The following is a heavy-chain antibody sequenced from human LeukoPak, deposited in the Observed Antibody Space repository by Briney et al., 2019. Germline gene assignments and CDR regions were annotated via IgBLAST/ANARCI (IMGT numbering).Heavy chain of an antibody. CDR2: INPNSGGT. CDR3: ARDREGLAYFDY. CDR1: GYAFTVHF. D-gene: IGHD3/OR15-3a*01. Sequence: ASVKVSCKASGYAFTVHFIHWVRQAPGQGLEWMGWINPNSGGTDYAQKFRGRVTMTRDTSTSTAYMDLSSLISDDTAVYYCARDREGLAYFDYWGQGTLVTVSS. V-gene: IGHV1-2*02. J-gene: IGHJ4*02.